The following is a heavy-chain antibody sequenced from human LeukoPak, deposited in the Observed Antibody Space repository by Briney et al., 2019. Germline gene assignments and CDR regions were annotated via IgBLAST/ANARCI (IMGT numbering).Heavy chain of an antibody. J-gene: IGHJ4*02. CDR2: INHSGST. CDR1: GGSFSGDY. CDR3: ARSYAHDY. D-gene: IGHD2-2*01. V-gene: IGHV4-34*01. Sequence: SETLSLTCAVHGGSFSGDYWSWIRQPPGKGLEWIGEINHSGSTNYNPSLKSRVTISVDTSKNQFSLKLSSVTAADTAVYYCARSYAHDYWGQGTLVTVSS.